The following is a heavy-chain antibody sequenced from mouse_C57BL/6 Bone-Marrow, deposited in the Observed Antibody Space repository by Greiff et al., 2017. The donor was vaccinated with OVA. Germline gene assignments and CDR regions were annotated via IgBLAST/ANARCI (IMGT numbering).Heavy chain of an antibody. CDR1: GFTFSDYY. CDR3: ARLDAMDY. Sequence: EVKLMESGGGLVQPGGSLKLSCAASGFTFSDYYMYWIRQTPEKRLEWVAYISNGGGSTYYPDTVKGRFTISRDNAKNTLYLQMIRLKSEDTAMYYCARLDAMDYWGQGKSVTVSS. V-gene: IGHV5-12*01. J-gene: IGHJ4*01. CDR2: ISNGGGST.